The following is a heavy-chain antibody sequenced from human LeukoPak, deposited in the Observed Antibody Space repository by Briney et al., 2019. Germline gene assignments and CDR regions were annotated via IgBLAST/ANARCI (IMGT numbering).Heavy chain of an antibody. V-gene: IGHV4-31*03. CDR3: ARGVRWLQLSYFDY. J-gene: IGHJ4*02. D-gene: IGHD5-24*01. CDR1: GGSISSGGYY. Sequence: SETLSLTCTVSGGSISSGGYYWSWIRQHPGKGLEWIGYIYYSGSTYYNPSLKSRLTISVDTSKNQFSLKLSSVTAADTAVYYCARGVRWLQLSYFDYWGQGTLVTVSS. CDR2: IYYSGST.